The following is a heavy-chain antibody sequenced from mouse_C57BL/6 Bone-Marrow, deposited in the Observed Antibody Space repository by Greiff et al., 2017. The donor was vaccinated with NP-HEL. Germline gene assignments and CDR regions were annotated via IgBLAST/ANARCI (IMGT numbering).Heavy chain of an antibody. CDR1: GFTFTDYY. Sequence: EVQLQESGGGLVQPGGSLSLSCAASGFTFTDYYMSWVRQPPGKALEWLGFIRNKANGYTTEYSASVKGRFTISRDNSQSILYLQMNALRAEDSATYYCARSDYYGSPFAMDYWGQGTSVTVSS. V-gene: IGHV7-3*01. CDR2: IRNKANGYTT. J-gene: IGHJ4*01. CDR3: ARSDYYGSPFAMDY. D-gene: IGHD1-1*01.